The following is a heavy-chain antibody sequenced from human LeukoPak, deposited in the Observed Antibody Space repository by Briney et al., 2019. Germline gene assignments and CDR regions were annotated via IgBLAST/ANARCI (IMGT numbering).Heavy chain of an antibody. V-gene: IGHV4-34*01. CDR1: GGSFSGYY. D-gene: IGHD3-22*01. CDR3: AREDSSGYYHNPYCY. J-gene: IGHJ4*02. CDR2: INHSGST. Sequence: NXSETLSFTCAVYGGSFSGYYWSWIRQPPGKGLEWIGEINHSGSTNYNPSLKSRVTISVDPSKNQFSLKLSSVTAADTAVYYCAREDSSGYYHNPYCYWGQGTLVTVSS.